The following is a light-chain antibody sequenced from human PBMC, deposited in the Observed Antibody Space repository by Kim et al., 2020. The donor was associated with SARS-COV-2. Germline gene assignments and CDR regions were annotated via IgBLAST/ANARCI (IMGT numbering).Light chain of an antibody. Sequence: ASVGDRVTITCRASQSISSWLAWYQQKPGKAPKLLIYDASSLESGVPSRFSGSGSGTEFTLTISSLQPDDVATYYCQQYNSYPWTFGQGTKVDIK. CDR2: DAS. CDR3: QQYNSYPWT. J-gene: IGKJ1*01. CDR1: QSISSW. V-gene: IGKV1-5*01.